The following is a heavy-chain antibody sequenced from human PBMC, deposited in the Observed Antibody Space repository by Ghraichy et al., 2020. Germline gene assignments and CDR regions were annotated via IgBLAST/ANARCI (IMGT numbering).Heavy chain of an antibody. J-gene: IGHJ4*02. CDR3: AAIKPRRDY. D-gene: IGHD2-21*01. V-gene: IGHV4-39*01. CDR2: VYSTATT. Sequence: SETLSLTCTVSGVSLSVTSYYWAWIRQPPGKGLEWNGSVYSTATTYYSPSLESRVTMSVDTSKNQFYLKLTSVTAADTAVYFCAAIKPRRDYWGQGTLVTVSS. CDR1: GVSLSVTSYY.